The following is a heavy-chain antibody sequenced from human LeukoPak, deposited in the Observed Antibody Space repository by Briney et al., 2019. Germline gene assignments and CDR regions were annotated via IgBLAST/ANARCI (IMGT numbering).Heavy chain of an antibody. V-gene: IGHV3-21*01. D-gene: IGHD3-10*01. Sequence: GGSLRLSCAASGFTFSSYSMNWVRQAPGKGLEWVSSISSSSSCIYYADSVKGRFTISRDNAKNSLHLQMNSLRAEDTAVYYCARDLGDYYGSGSSPNWGQGTLVTVSS. CDR3: ARDLGDYYGSGSSPN. CDR2: ISSSSSCI. CDR1: GFTFSSYS. J-gene: IGHJ4*02.